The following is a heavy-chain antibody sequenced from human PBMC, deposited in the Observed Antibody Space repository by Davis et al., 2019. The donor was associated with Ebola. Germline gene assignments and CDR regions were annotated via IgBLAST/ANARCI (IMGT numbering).Heavy chain of an antibody. V-gene: IGHV1-3*01. CDR2: INAGNGNT. D-gene: IGHD5-18*01. CDR3: ARGIQLWFQGMDV. CDR1: GYTFTNYA. Sequence: ASVKVSCKTSGYTFTNYAMHWVRQAPGQRLEWMGWINAGNGNTKYSQKFQGRVTITRDTSASTAYMELSSLRSEDTAVYYCARGIQLWFQGMDVWGQGTTVTVSS. J-gene: IGHJ6*02.